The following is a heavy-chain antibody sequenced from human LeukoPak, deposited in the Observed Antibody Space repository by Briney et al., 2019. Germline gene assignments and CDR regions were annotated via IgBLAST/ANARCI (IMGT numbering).Heavy chain of an antibody. CDR2: ISSNGGST. CDR1: GFTFSSYA. V-gene: IGHV3-64*01. Sequence: GGSLRLSCAASGFTFSSYAMHWVRQAPGKGLEYVSAISSNGGSTYYANSVKGRFTISRDNSKNTLYLQMGSLRAEDMAVYYCAREDAAAADYWGQGTLVTVSS. CDR3: AREDAAAADY. D-gene: IGHD5-18*01. J-gene: IGHJ4*02.